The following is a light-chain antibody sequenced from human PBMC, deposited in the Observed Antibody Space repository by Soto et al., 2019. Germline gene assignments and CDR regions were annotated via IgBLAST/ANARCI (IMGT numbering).Light chain of an antibody. CDR2: GAS. CDR1: QSVSSD. J-gene: IGKJ5*01. CDR3: QQDYNLPIT. Sequence: EIVMTQSPATLSVSPGERATLSCRASQSVSSDLAWYHQKPGQAPRLLTYGASTRATGIPARFSGSGSGTEFTLTISSLQPEDFAVYYCQQDYNLPITFGQGTRLEI. V-gene: IGKV3-15*01.